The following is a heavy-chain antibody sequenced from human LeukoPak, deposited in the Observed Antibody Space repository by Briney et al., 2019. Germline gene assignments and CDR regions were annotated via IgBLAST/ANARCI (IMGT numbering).Heavy chain of an antibody. D-gene: IGHD6-19*01. CDR2: ISSNGGTT. J-gene: IGHJ4*02. V-gene: IGHV3-64*02. CDR1: GFTFSSYA. Sequence: GGSLRLSCAASGFTFSSYAMHWVRLSPGKGLEYVSGISSNGGTTSYADSAQGRFTISRDNSKNTLYLQMGSLRGEDMAVYYRAKVGSGWPGYYFDYWGQGTLVTVSS. CDR3: AKVGSGWPGYYFDY.